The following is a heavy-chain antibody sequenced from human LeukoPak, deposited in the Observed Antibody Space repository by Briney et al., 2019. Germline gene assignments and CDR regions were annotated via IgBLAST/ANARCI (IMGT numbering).Heavy chain of an antibody. Sequence: GGSLRLSCTASGFTFSYYGMHWVRQAPGKGLEWVAVISYDGSYKYYADSVKGRFTISRDNSKNTLHLQMNSLRDEDTAVYYCAESSCYGDCYSDYWGQGTLVTLSS. CDR1: GFTFSYYG. CDR3: AESSCYGDCYSDY. D-gene: IGHD2-21*02. V-gene: IGHV3-30*18. CDR2: ISYDGSYK. J-gene: IGHJ4*02.